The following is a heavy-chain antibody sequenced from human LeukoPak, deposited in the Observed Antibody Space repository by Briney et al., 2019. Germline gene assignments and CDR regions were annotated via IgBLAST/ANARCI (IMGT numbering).Heavy chain of an antibody. D-gene: IGHD3-3*01. J-gene: IGHJ4*02. CDR2: IIPIFGTA. V-gene: IGHV1-69*13. CDR1: GGTFSSYA. CDR3: ARLCSQGLDHYDFWSGYYDY. Sequence: SVKVSCKASGGTFSSYAISWVRQAPGQGLEWMGGIIPIFGTANYAQKFQGRVTITADESTSTAYMELSSLRSEDTAVYYCARLCSQGLDHYDFWSGYYDYWGQGTLVTVSS.